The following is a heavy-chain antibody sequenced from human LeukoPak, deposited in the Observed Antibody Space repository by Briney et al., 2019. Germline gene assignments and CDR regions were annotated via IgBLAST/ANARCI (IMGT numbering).Heavy chain of an antibody. CDR1: GYXFTSYW. J-gene: IGHJ4*02. D-gene: IGHD2-15*01. CDR3: ARQGCSGGSCYSDEDY. V-gene: IGHV5-51*01. CDR2: IYPGDSDT. Sequence: GESLKISCNGSGYXFTSYWICWVRQMRGKGLEWMGIIYPGDSDTRYSPSFQGQVTISADKSISTAYLQWSSLKASDTAMYYCARQGCSGGSCYSDEDYWGQGTLVTVSS.